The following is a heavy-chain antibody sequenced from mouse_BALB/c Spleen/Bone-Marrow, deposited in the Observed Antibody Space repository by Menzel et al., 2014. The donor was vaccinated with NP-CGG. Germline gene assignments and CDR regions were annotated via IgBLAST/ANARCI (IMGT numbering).Heavy chain of an antibody. CDR2: IWPGGST. D-gene: IGHD2-4*01. J-gene: IGHJ4*01. Sequence: QVQLKQSGPGLEESSQSLSISCTVSGFSLISYGVHWIRRRPGKGLEWLGVIWPGGSTNYNSALMSRLSISKDNSKSQVFLKMNSLQSDDTAMYYCARDLYYDYDVGAMDYWGQGTSVTVSS. V-gene: IGHV2-9*02. CDR3: ARDLYYDYDVGAMDY. CDR1: GFSLISYG.